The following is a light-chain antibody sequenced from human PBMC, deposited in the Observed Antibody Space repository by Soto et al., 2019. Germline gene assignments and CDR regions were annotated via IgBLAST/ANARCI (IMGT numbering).Light chain of an antibody. V-gene: IGKV3D-20*02. CDR2: DAS. CDR1: QTVRNNY. CDR3: QQYNNWPLLT. J-gene: IGKJ4*01. Sequence: EIVLTQFPVTLSFSQGERATLSCRASQTVRNNYLAWYQQKPGQAPRLLIYDASNRATGIPDRFRGSGSGTDFTLTISSLQSEDFAVYYCQQYNNWPLLTFGGGTKVDIK.